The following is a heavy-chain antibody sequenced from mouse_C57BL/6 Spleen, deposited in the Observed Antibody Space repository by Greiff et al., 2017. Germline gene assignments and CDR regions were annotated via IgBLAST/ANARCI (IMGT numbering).Heavy chain of an antibody. CDR1: GFNIKDYY. J-gene: IGHJ1*03. V-gene: IGHV14-2*01. D-gene: IGHD1-1*01. Sequence: EVTLQESGAELVKPGASVKLSCTASGFNIKDYYMHWVKQRTEQGLEWIGRIDPEDGETTYDPKFQGKATITADTSSNTAYLQVSSLTSEDTAVYDCARSPKYDGSSHWYLDVWGTGTTVTVAA. CDR3: ARSPKYDGSSHWYLDV. CDR2: IDPEDGET.